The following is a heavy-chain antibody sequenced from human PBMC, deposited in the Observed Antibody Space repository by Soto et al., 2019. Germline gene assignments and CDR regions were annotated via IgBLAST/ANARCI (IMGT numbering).Heavy chain of an antibody. CDR1: GYSFATYW. CDR3: ARRNHPPTHSVDY. V-gene: IGHV5-51*01. J-gene: IGHJ4*02. D-gene: IGHD1-1*01. CDR2: IYPGDSDT. Sequence: HGESLKISCKGSGYSFATYWIGWVRQMPGKGLELMGIIYPGDSDTRYSPSFQGQVTISADKSISTAYLQWNSLAASDTAIYYCARRNHPPTHSVDYWGQGTLVTVSS.